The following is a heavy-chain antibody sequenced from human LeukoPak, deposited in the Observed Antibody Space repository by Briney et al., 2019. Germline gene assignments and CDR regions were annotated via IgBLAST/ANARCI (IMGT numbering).Heavy chain of an antibody. D-gene: IGHD2-8*01. CDR3: ARVLLNYYYYGMDV. CDR1: GFTFSTYS. J-gene: IGHJ6*02. V-gene: IGHV3-21*01. CDR2: ISPDSNYK. Sequence: GESLRLSCAASGFTFSTYSMNWLRLAPGKGLEWVSSISPDSNYKYYVDSVKGRFTISRDNAKSSLYLQMNSLRAEDTAVYYCARVLLNYYYYGMDVWGQGTTVTVSS.